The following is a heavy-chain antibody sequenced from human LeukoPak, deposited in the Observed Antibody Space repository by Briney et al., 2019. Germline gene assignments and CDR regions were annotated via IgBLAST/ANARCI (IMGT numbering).Heavy chain of an antibody. Sequence: PSETLPLTCAVYGGSFSRYYWSWIRQSPGKGLEWIAEIDHRGDTSYNPSVKSRVTISVDTSKNQFSLKVRSLSAADTAVYYCARGPTISETGYFDFWGQGTLVTVSS. V-gene: IGHV4-34*01. CDR2: IDHRGDT. CDR3: ARGPTISETGYFDF. CDR1: GGSFSRYY. J-gene: IGHJ4*03. D-gene: IGHD1-1*01.